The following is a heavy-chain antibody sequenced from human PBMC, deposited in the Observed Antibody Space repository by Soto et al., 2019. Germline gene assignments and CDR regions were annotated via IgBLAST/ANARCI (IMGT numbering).Heavy chain of an antibody. V-gene: IGHV1-46*01. CDR1: GYTFTSYY. CDR3: ARDVVLMVYAALGYYGMDV. J-gene: IGHJ6*02. D-gene: IGHD2-8*01. CDR2: INPSGGST. Sequence: GASVKVSCKASGYTFTSYYMHWVRQAPGQGLEWMGIINPSGGSTSYAQKFQGRVTMTRDTSTSTVYMELSSLRSEDTAVYYCARDVVLMVYAALGYYGMDVWGQGTTVTVSS.